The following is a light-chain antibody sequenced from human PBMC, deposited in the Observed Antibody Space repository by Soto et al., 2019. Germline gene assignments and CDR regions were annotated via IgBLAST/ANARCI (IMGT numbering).Light chain of an antibody. CDR2: KSS. CDR1: QSISSW. V-gene: IGKV1-5*03. CDR3: PQFNSYSS. J-gene: IGKJ4*01. Sequence: DIHMTQSPSTLSASVGDRVTITCRASQSISSWLAWYQQKPWKAPKRLIYKSSSLESGVPSRCIGSGSGTEITLIITSLPPDDFATYSCPQFNSYSSFGGGTKVEIK.